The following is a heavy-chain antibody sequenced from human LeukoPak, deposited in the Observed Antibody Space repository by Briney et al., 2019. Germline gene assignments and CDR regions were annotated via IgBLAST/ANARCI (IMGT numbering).Heavy chain of an antibody. CDR1: GYTFTSYY. J-gene: IGHJ3*02. CDR3: ATTYYYDKWGRAFDI. D-gene: IGHD3-22*01. Sequence: ASVKVSCKTSGYTFTSYYIHWLRQAPGQRFEWMGWSDPKSGATKYEHFQGRVTMTRDTSISTAYMELSSLRSEDTAVYYCATTYYYDKWGRAFDIWGQGTMVTVSS. V-gene: IGHV1-2*02. CDR2: SDPKSGAT.